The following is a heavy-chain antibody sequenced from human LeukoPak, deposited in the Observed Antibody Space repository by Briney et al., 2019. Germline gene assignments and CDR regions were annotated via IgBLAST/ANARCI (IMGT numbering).Heavy chain of an antibody. CDR1: GDTFSSYA. D-gene: IGHD3-22*01. J-gene: IGHJ4*02. V-gene: IGHV1-69*05. CDR2: IIPIFGTA. CDR3: ARDRWLYYDSSGYYPRAYYFDY. Sequence: SVKVSCKASGDTFSSYAISWVRHAPGQGLEWMGGIIPIFGTANYAQKFQGRVTITTEESTSTAYMELSSLRSEDTAVYYCARDRWLYYDSSGYYPRAYYFDYWGQGALFTVSS.